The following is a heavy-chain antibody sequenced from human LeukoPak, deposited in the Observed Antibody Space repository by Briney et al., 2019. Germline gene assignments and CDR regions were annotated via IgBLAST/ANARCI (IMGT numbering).Heavy chain of an antibody. CDR1: GGSISSSSYY. V-gene: IGHV4-39*01. Sequence: PSETLSLTCTVSGGSISSSSYYCAWIRQPPGKGLEWIGSIYYSGSTYYNPSLKSRVTISVDTSKNQFSLKLSYVTAADTAVYYCARAHMYYYDSSGSPHSGWFDPWGQGTLVTVSS. CDR3: ARAHMYYYDSSGSPHSGWFDP. D-gene: IGHD3-22*01. CDR2: IYYSGST. J-gene: IGHJ5*02.